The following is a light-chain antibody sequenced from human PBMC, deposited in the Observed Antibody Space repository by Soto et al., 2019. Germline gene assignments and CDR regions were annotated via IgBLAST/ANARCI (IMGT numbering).Light chain of an antibody. Sequence: EIVMTQSPATLSVSPGERATLSCRASQSVSSNLAWYQQKPVQAPRLLIYGAYTRATGIPARFSGSGSGTEFTLTISSLQSEDFAVYYCQQYNNWPFPSWTFGQGTKVEIK. CDR1: QSVSSN. CDR2: GAY. CDR3: QQYNNWPFPSWT. J-gene: IGKJ1*01. V-gene: IGKV3-15*01.